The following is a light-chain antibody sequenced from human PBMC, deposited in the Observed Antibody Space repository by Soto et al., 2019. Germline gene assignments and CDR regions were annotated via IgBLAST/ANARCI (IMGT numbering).Light chain of an antibody. V-gene: IGKV3D-15*01. CDR3: QQYNQWPPWT. CDR2: DAS. J-gene: IGKJ1*01. CDR1: QSVSSY. Sequence: EIVLTQSPGTLSLSPGERATLSCRASQSVSSYLAWYQQKPGQAPRLLIYDASNRATGIPARFSGSGSGTEFTLTISSLQSEDFGVYYCQQYNQWPPWTFGQGTKVDIK.